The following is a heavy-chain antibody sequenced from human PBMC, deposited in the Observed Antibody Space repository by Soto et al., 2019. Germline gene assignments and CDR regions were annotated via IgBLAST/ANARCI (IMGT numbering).Heavy chain of an antibody. CDR2: IDHNGST. Sequence: QVQLQQWGAGLLKPSETLSLTCAVYGGSSSGYYWNWIRQPPEKGLEWIGEIDHNGSTNYNPSLKSRVTMSVDTSKNQFSLNLRSVTAADTAVYYCATGRYYYNPFNYWGQGTLVTVSS. CDR1: GGSSSGYY. CDR3: ATGRYYYNPFNY. J-gene: IGHJ4*02. D-gene: IGHD3-10*01. V-gene: IGHV4-34*01.